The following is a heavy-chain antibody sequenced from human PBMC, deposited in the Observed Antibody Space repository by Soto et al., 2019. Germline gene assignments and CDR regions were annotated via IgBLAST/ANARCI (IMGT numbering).Heavy chain of an antibody. V-gene: IGHV3-21*01. Sequence: EVQLVESGGGLVKSGGSLTLSCAASGFTFSISTMIWVRQAPGKRLEWVSSISSGSTYFYYADSVKGRFSISRDNAKRLLFLQMNSLRVEDTAVYYCARGDGTGLHSSGWSPRFWGQGTLVTVSS. J-gene: IGHJ4*02. CDR3: ARGDGTGLHSSGWSPRF. CDR2: ISSGSTYF. CDR1: GFTFSIST. D-gene: IGHD6-13*01.